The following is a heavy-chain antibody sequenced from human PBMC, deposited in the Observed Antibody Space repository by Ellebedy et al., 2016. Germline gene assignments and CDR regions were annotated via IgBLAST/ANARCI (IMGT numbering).Heavy chain of an antibody. V-gene: IGHV3-33*08. CDR3: ARVPDRPSLYYYYGMDL. J-gene: IGHJ6*02. CDR1: GFTFSHYW. CDR2: IWYDGSEE. Sequence: GESLKISXAVSGFTFSHYWMSWVRQAPGKGLEWVGVIWYDGSEEFYADSVKGRFTISRDNSKDTLYLEMNSLRAEDTAVYYCARVPDRPSLYYYYGMDLWGQGTTVTVSS.